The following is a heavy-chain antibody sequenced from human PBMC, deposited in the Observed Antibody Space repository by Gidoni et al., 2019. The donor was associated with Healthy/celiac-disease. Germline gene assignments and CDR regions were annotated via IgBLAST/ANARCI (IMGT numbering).Heavy chain of an antibody. Sequence: QVQLQESGPGLVKPSETLSLTCTVSGGSISSYYWSCIRQPPGKGREWIGYIYYSGRTNYNPSLKSRVTISVDTSKNQFSLKLSYVTAADTAVYYCARHSRIQLWFDYWGQGTLVTVSS. D-gene: IGHD5-18*01. V-gene: IGHV4-59*08. CDR1: GGSISSYY. CDR3: ARHSRIQLWFDY. J-gene: IGHJ4*02. CDR2: IYYSGRT.